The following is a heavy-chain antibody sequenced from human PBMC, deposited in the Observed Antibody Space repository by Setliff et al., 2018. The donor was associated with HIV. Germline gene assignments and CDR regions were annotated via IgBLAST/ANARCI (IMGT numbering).Heavy chain of an antibody. Sequence: PSETLSLTCTVSGGSIGSSSYYWGWIRQPPGKGLEWIGEINHSGSTNYNPSLKSRVTISVDTSKNQFSLKLSSVTAADTALFYCASRYSSLGHFQHWGQGTLVTVSS. D-gene: IGHD6-13*01. CDR2: INHSGST. J-gene: IGHJ1*01. V-gene: IGHV4-39*07. CDR1: GGSIGSSSYY. CDR3: ASRYSSLGHFQH.